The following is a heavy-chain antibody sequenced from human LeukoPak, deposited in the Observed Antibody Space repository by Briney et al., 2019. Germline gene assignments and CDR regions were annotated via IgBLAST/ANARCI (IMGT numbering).Heavy chain of an antibody. J-gene: IGHJ4*02. CDR1: GYTFTSYY. CDR3: ARDLGYCSGGSCYQTTYFDY. D-gene: IGHD2-15*01. CDR2: INPSGGST. V-gene: IGHV1-46*01. Sequence: ASVKVSCKASGYTFTSYYMHWVRQAPGQGLEWMGIINPSGGSTSYAQKFQGRVTMTRDTSTSTVYMELSSLRSEDTAVYYCARDLGYCSGGSCYQTTYFDYWGQGTLVTASS.